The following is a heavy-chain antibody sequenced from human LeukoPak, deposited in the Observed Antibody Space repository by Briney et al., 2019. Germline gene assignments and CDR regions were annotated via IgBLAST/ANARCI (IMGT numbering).Heavy chain of an antibody. Sequence: EASVKVSCKASGYTFTGYYMHWVRQAPGQGLEWMGWINPNSGGTNSAQKFQGRVTMTRDTPISTAYMELSRLRSEDTPLYYLRCLQGILLLDQLLFPRGYWGQGTLVTVSS. CDR3: RCLQGILLLDQLLFPRGY. CDR1: GYTFTGYY. D-gene: IGHD2-2*01. V-gene: IGHV1-2*02. CDR2: INPNSGGT. J-gene: IGHJ4*02.